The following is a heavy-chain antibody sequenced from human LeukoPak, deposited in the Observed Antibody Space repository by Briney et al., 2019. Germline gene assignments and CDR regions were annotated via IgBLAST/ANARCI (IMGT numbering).Heavy chain of an antibody. V-gene: IGHV3-21*06. CDR3: ARDRNFVAFYF. CDR2: ISSSRFI. Sequence: GGSLRLACAASGFTFTAFTINWVRQAPGKGLAWVSSISSSRFIYFADSLKGRFTISRDNAKNSVSLQINSLRAEDTAVYYCARDRNFVAFYFWGQGTMVTVSS. J-gene: IGHJ3*01. CDR1: GFTFTAFT. D-gene: IGHD1-14*01.